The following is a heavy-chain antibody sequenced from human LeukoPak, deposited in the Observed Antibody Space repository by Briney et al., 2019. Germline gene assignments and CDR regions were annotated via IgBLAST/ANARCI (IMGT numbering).Heavy chain of an antibody. Sequence: SETLSLTCAVYGGSFSGYYWSWIRQPPGKGLEWIGEINHSGSTNYNPSLKSRVTISVDTSKNQFSLKLSSVTAADTAVYYCARGPYPRAREHRGGKSLYYFDYWGQGTLVTVSS. CDR2: INHSGST. CDR3: ARGPYPRAREHRGGKSLYYFDY. V-gene: IGHV4-34*01. CDR1: GGSFSGYY. D-gene: IGHD1-26*01. J-gene: IGHJ4*02.